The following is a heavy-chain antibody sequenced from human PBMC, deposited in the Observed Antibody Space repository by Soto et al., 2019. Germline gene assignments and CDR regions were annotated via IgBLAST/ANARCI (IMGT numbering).Heavy chain of an antibody. D-gene: IGHD3-22*01. CDR2: IYYSGST. CDR3: VVVMDPYYYYGMDV. V-gene: IGHV4-30-4*01. CDR1: GGSISSGDYY. Sequence: NPSETLSLTCTVSGGSISSGDYYWSWIRQPPGKGLEWIGYIYYSGSTYYNPSLKSRVTISVDTSKNQFSLKLSSVTAADTAVYYCVVVMDPYYYYGMDVWGQGTTVTVSS. J-gene: IGHJ6*02.